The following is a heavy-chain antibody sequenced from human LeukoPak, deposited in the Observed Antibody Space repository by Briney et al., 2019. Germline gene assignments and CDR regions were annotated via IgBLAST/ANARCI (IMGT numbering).Heavy chain of an antibody. J-gene: IGHJ3*01. V-gene: IGHV5-51*01. Sequence: GESLKISFKGSGYSFTSYWIGWVRQMLGKCLEWMGIIYPGDSDTRYSPSFQGQVTISADKSISTAYLQWSSLKASDTAMYYCARRSKYYSGGSCYWDALDLWGQGTMVTVSS. D-gene: IGHD2-15*01. CDR1: GYSFTSYW. CDR2: IYPGDSDT. CDR3: ARRSKYYSGGSCYWDALDL.